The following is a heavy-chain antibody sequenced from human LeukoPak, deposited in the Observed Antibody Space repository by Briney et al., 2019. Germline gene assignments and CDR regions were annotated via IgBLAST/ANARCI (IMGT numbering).Heavy chain of an antibody. Sequence: GGTLRLSCAASGFTFSSYGMSWVRQAPGKGLEWVSFIYSDNTHYSDSVKGRFTISRDNSKNTLYLQMNSLRAEDTAVYYCARRAGAYSHPYDYWGQGTLVTVSS. CDR1: GFTFSSYG. CDR3: ARRAGAYSHPYDY. D-gene: IGHD4/OR15-4a*01. V-gene: IGHV3-53*01. CDR2: IYSDNT. J-gene: IGHJ4*02.